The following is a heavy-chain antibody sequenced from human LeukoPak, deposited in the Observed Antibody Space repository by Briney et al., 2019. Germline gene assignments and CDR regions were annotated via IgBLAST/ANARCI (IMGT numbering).Heavy chain of an antibody. CDR2: IYYSGST. CDR3: AREAYDFWSGYHDHDAFDI. V-gene: IGHV4-30-4*08. J-gene: IGHJ3*02. D-gene: IGHD3-3*01. Sequence: PSETLSLTCTVSGSSIRSGDYYWSWIRQPPGKGLEWIGYIYYSGSTYYNPSLKSRVTISVDTSKNQFSLKLSSVTAADTAVYYCAREAYDFWSGYHDHDAFDIWGQGTMVTVSS. CDR1: GSSIRSGDYY.